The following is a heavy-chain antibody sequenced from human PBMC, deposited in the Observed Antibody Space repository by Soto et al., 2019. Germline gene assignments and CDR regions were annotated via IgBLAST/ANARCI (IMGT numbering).Heavy chain of an antibody. CDR3: ARHPPYCSSTSCYEWFDP. CDR1: GYSFTSYW. D-gene: IGHD2-2*01. CDR2: IDPSDSYT. V-gene: IGHV5-10-1*01. J-gene: IGHJ5*02. Sequence: GESLKISCKGSGYSFTSYWISWVRQMPGKGLEWMGRIDPSDSYTNYSPSFQGHVTISADKSISTAYLQWNSLKASDTAMYYCARHPPYCSSTSCYEWFDPWGQGTLVTVSS.